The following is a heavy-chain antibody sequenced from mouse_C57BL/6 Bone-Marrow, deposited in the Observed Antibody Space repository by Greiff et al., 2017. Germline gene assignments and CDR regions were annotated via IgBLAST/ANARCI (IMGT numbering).Heavy chain of an antibody. CDR3: TTFIYDGYYWFAY. Sequence: EVKVVESGAELVRPGASVKLSCTASGFNIKDDYMHWVKQRPEQGLEWIGWIDPENGDTEYASKFQGKATITADTSSNTAYLQLSSLTSEDTAVYYCTTFIYDGYYWFAYWGQGTLVTVSA. CDR2: IDPENGDT. J-gene: IGHJ3*01. CDR1: GFNIKDDY. V-gene: IGHV14-4*01. D-gene: IGHD2-3*01.